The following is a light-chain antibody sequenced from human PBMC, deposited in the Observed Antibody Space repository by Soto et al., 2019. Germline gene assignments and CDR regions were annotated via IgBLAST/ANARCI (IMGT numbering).Light chain of an antibody. CDR3: QQYENYWT. J-gene: IGKJ1*01. Sequence: IQMTQSPSTLSATAGDRVTITCRASQSISSWLAWYQHKPGTAPKLLIYDASNLDSGVPSRLSGSGSGTEFSLTISNLQPDDCATYYCQQYENYWTFGQGTKVDIK. CDR2: DAS. V-gene: IGKV1-5*01. CDR1: QSISSW.